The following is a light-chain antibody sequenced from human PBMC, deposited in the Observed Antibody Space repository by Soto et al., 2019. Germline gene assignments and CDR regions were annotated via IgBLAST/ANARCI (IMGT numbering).Light chain of an antibody. V-gene: IGKV3-20*01. Sequence: DIVLTQSPGTLSLSPGERATLSCKTSQSSGSNFLAWYQHKPGQAPRLLIYASSNRATGIPDRFTGSASGTDFTLTSCRLEPEDFAVYYCQLYDILTLVGQGTRMGIK. CDR2: ASS. CDR3: QLYDILTL. J-gene: IGKJ5*01. CDR1: QSSGSNF.